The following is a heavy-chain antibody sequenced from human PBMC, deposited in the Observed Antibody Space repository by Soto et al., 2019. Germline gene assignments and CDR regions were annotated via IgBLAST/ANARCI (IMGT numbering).Heavy chain of an antibody. J-gene: IGHJ4*02. Sequence: LSLTCTVSGGSISSSSYYWGWIRQPPGKGLEWIGSIYYSGSTYYNPSLKSRVTISVDTSKNQFSLKLSSVTAADTAVYYCAGLNGDFLGFDYWGQGTLVTVS. CDR2: IYYSGST. V-gene: IGHV4-39*01. CDR3: AGLNGDFLGFDY. CDR1: GGSISSSSYY. D-gene: IGHD2-21*02.